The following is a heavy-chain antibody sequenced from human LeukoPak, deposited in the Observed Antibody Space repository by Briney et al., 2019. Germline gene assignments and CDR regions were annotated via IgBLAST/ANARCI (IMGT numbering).Heavy chain of an antibody. V-gene: IGHV5-51*01. CDR3: AKLTIYGSSSTGSDY. CDR2: IYPSDSDT. J-gene: IGHJ4*02. CDR1: GYSFTNYW. D-gene: IGHD6-6*01. Sequence: GESLKISCKGSGYSFTNYWIGWVRQMPGKGLEWMGIIYPSDSDTRYSPSFQGQVTISADKSISTAYLQWSSLKASDTAIYYCAKLTIYGSSSTGSDYWGQGALVTVSS.